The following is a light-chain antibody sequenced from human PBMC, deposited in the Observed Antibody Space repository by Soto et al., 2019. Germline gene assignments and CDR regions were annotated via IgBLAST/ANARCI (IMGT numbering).Light chain of an antibody. V-gene: IGLV2-8*01. CDR3: SSYAGSNKV. Sequence: QSALTQPPSASGSPGQSVAISCTGTSSDVGGYNYVSWYQQHPGKAPKLIIYEVSQRPSGVPDRFSGSKSGNTASLTVSGLQAEDEADYYCSSYAGSNKVFGGGTKLTV. CDR1: SSDVGGYNY. CDR2: EVS. J-gene: IGLJ2*01.